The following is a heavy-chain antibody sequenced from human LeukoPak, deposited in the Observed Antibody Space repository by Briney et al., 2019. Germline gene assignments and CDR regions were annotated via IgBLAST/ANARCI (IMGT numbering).Heavy chain of an antibody. CDR1: RFTFSSYS. Sequence: GGSLTLSCAASRFTFSSYSMSWVRQAPGKGLEWVSSISDSGAGTYYTDSVKGRFTISRDNSKNTLYLQMNSLRADDTAVYYCAKVAAVPAGMGYFDYWGQGTLVTVSS. D-gene: IGHD2-2*01. CDR2: ISDSGAGT. J-gene: IGHJ4*02. V-gene: IGHV3-23*01. CDR3: AKVAAVPAGMGYFDY.